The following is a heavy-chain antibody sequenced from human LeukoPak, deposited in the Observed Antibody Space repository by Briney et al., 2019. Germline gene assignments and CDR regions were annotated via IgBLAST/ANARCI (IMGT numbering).Heavy chain of an antibody. CDR1: GYTFTSYY. V-gene: IGHV1-46*01. CDR3: ARDLLDYGDYGYYFDY. J-gene: IGHJ4*02. CDR2: INPSGSST. D-gene: IGHD4-17*01. Sequence: ASVKVSCKASGYTFTSYYMHWVRQAPGQGLEWMGIINPSGSSTSYAQKFQGRVTMTRDTSTSTVYMELSSLRSEDTAVYYCARDLLDYGDYGYYFDYWGQGTLVTVSS.